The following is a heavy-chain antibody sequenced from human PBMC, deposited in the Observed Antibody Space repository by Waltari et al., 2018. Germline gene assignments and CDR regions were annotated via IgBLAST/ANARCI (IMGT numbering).Heavy chain of an antibody. CDR1: GGSISSSSSY. Sequence: QLQLQESGPGLVKPSETLSLTCTVSGGSISSSSSYWCWIRQPPGKGLEWIGSIYYSGSTYYNPSLKSRVTISVDTSKNQFSLKLSSVTAADTAVYYCARVIGSGYYYGMDVWGQGTTVTVSS. CDR2: IYYSGST. J-gene: IGHJ6*02. D-gene: IGHD3-3*01. CDR3: ARVIGSGYYYGMDV. V-gene: IGHV4-39*07.